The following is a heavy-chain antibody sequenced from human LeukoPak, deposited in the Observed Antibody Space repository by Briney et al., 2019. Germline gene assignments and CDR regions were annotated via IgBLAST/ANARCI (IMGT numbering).Heavy chain of an antibody. CDR1: GFTLSSYA. J-gene: IGHJ4*02. D-gene: IGHD6-6*01. CDR2: ISGSGGST. CDR3: AKGSNWGSSYYFDY. V-gene: IGHV3-23*01. Sequence: PGGSQRLSCAASGFTLSSYAMSWVRQAPGKGLEWVSAISGSGGSTYYADSVKGRFTISRDNSKNTLYLQMNSLRAEDTAVYYCAKGSNWGSSYYFDYWGQGTLVTVSS.